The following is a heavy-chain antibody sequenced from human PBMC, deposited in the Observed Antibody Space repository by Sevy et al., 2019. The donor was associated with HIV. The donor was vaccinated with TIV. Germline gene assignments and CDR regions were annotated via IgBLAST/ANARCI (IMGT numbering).Heavy chain of an antibody. D-gene: IGHD3-10*02. J-gene: IGHJ4*02. CDR2: IRTKAYGGTT. V-gene: IGHV3-49*03. CDR1: GFTFGDYA. Sequence: GESLKISCTASGFTFGDYAMNWFRQAPGKGLEWVGFIRTKAYGGTTEYAASVKGRFTISRDDSKSIVYLQMNSLKTEDTAVYYCTRGRYTYVPFDYWGQGTLVTVSS. CDR3: TRGRYTYVPFDY.